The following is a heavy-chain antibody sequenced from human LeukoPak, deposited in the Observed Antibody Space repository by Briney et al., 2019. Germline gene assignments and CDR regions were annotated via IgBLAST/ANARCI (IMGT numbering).Heavy chain of an antibody. CDR2: ISSSSSYI. D-gene: IGHD1-14*01. CDR3: ASARFSSTGV. V-gene: IGHV3-21*01. J-gene: IGHJ4*02. CDR1: GFPLSRYR. Sequence: SGGSLRLPCAAWGFPLSRYRMMWVRQATGKGVELVSSISSSSSYIYYADSLKRRFTISKDNAKNSLYLQMSSLRAEETAVYYCASARFSSTGVWGQGTLVTVSS.